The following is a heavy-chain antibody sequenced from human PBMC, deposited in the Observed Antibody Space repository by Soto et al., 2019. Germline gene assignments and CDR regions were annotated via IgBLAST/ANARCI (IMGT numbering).Heavy chain of an antibody. CDR1: GGTFSSYA. CDR3: ARGRPRYCSGGSCYTLDV. D-gene: IGHD2-15*01. J-gene: IGHJ6*02. CDR2: IIPIFGTA. V-gene: IGHV1-69*12. Sequence: QVQLVQSGAEVKKPGSSVKVSCKASGGTFSSYAISWVRQAPGQGLEWMGGIIPIFGTANYAQKFQVRVTITADESTSTAYMELSSLRSEDTAVYYCARGRPRYCSGGSCYTLDVWGQGTTVTVSS.